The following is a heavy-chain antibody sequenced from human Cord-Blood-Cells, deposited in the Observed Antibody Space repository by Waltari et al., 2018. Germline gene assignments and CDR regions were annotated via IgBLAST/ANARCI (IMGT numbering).Heavy chain of an antibody. CDR3: AGNSGYDTAFDY. J-gene: IGHJ4*02. D-gene: IGHD5-12*01. CDR1: GFTFSSYG. Sequence: QVQLVESGGGVVQPGGSLRLSCAASGFTFSSYGMHWVRQAPGKGRGWVAFIRYDGSNKYYADSVKGRFTISRDNSKNTLYLQMNSLRAEDTAVYYCAGNSGYDTAFDYWGQGTLVTVSS. CDR2: IRYDGSNK. V-gene: IGHV3-30*02.